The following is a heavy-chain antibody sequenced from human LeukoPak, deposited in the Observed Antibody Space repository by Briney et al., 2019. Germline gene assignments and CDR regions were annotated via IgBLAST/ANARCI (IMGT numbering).Heavy chain of an antibody. Sequence: GGSLRLSCAASGFTFNNYGMSWVRQAPGKGLWWVSEISNTVGSTYYGDSVQGRFTISRDNSENTLDLQMDRLRAEDTAIYYCAKGIDDRGNPFDYWGQGTLVTVST. V-gene: IGHV3-23*01. CDR2: ISNTVGST. CDR1: GFTFNNYG. D-gene: IGHD3-9*01. CDR3: AKGIDDRGNPFDY. J-gene: IGHJ4*02.